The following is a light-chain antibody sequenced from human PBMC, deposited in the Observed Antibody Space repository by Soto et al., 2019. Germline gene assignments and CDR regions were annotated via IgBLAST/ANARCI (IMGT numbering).Light chain of an antibody. V-gene: IGKV3-20*01. CDR2: RAS. Sequence: EIVLTQSPGTLSLSPGERATLSCRASQSVSSSYFAWYQQKPGQAPRLLIYRASSRATGIPDRFSGSGSETDFTLTISGLEPDDFAVYYCQQYEESPITFGQGTRLEIK. J-gene: IGKJ5*01. CDR1: QSVSSSY. CDR3: QQYEESPIT.